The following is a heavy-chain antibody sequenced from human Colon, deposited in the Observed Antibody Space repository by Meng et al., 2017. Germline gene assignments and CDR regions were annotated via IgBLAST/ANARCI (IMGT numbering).Heavy chain of an antibody. CDR2: IYYSGST. CDR1: GGSISSGGYY. V-gene: IGHV4-31*01. D-gene: IGHD2-15*01. J-gene: IGHJ2*01. CDR3: ARDNGGTSTNHRYFVL. Sequence: SETLSLTCTVSGGSISSGGYYWSWIRQHPGKGLEWVGYIYYSGSTYYNPSLKSLVTISVDTSKNQFSLKLSSVTAADTAVYDSARDNGGTSTNHRYFVLWGHGTLVTVSS.